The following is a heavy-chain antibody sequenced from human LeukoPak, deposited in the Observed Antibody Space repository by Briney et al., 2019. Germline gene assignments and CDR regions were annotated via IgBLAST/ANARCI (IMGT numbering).Heavy chain of an antibody. D-gene: IGHD1-14*01. Sequence: PGGSLRLSCAASGFTFSSYWMTWVRQTPGKGLEWVANIKTDGSEKYYVDSVKGRFTISRDNAKNSLYLQMNSLRAEDTALYYCAKGSLNHRAPPRSWGQGTLVTVSS. CDR1: GFTFSSYW. CDR3: AKGSLNHRAPPRS. V-gene: IGHV3-7*03. J-gene: IGHJ5*02. CDR2: IKTDGSEK.